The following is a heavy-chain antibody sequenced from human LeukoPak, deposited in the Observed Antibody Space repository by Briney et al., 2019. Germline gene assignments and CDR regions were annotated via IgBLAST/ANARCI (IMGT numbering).Heavy chain of an antibody. J-gene: IGHJ3*02. V-gene: IGHV4-61*02. CDR3: ARERTYHDFWSGYYTASLAGDAFDI. D-gene: IGHD3-3*01. CDR1: GGSISSGSYY. Sequence: SETLSLTCTVSGGSISSGSYYWSWIRQPAGKGLEWIGRIYTSGSTHYNPSLKSRVTISVDTSKNQFSLKLSSVTAADTAVYYCARERTYHDFWSGYYTASLAGDAFDIWGQGTMVTVSS. CDR2: IYTSGST.